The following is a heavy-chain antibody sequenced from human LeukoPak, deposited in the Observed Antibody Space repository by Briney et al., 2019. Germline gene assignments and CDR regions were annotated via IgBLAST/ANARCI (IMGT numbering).Heavy chain of an antibody. V-gene: IGHV3-30*02. Sequence: GGSLRLSCATSGFTFSAYGMHWVRQAPVKGLEWVAFIRYDGSNKYYPDSVKGRFTISRDNSKNTLYLQMNSLRPEDTAVYYCARGGKKALAGTRSPQYFQHWGQGTLVTVSS. CDR1: GFTFSAYG. D-gene: IGHD6-19*01. J-gene: IGHJ1*01. CDR2: IRYDGSNK. CDR3: ARGGKKALAGTRSPQYFQH.